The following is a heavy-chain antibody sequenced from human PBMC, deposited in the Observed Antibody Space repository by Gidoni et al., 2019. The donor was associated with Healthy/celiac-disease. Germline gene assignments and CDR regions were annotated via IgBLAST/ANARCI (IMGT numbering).Heavy chain of an antibody. CDR2: INHSGIT. Sequence: QVQLQQWGAGLLKPSETLSLTCAVYGGSFSGSYWSWIRQPPGKGLEWIGEINHSGITNYNPSLKSRVTISVDTSKNQFSLKLSPVTAADTAVYCCARGSKYSSSIRRLRYNWFDPWGQGTLVTVSS. D-gene: IGHD6-6*01. CDR1: GGSFSGSY. CDR3: ARGSKYSSSIRRLRYNWFDP. V-gene: IGHV4-34*01. J-gene: IGHJ5*02.